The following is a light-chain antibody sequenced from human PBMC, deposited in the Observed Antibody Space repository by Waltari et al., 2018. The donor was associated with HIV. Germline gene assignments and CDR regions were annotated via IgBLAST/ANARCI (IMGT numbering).Light chain of an antibody. Sequence: IVMTKTPATLPVSPGERATRSCRASQRGNSDLAWYQQRPGQAPRLLIYAASTRATGIPARFSGSGSETDFTLTISGLPSEDVAVYYCQQYNNWPPACTFGRGSQVEI. CDR3: QQYNNWPPACT. CDR2: AAS. V-gene: IGKV3D-15*01. CDR1: QRGNSD. J-gene: IGKJ1*01.